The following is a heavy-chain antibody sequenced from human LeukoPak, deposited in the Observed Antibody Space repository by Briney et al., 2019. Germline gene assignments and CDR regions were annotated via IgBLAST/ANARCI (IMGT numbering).Heavy chain of an antibody. V-gene: IGHV4-34*01. Sequence: SETLSLTFSVYGGSFSGYYWSWLRQPPGKGLEWIGEINHSGSTNYNPSLKSRVTISVDTSKNQFSLKLSSVTAADTAVYYCARGTPLYYFDYWGQGTLVTVSS. CDR3: ARGTPLYYFDY. CDR1: GGSFSGYY. CDR2: INHSGST. J-gene: IGHJ4*02.